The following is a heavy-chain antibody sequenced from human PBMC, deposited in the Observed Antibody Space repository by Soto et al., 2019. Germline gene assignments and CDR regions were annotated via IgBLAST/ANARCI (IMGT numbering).Heavy chain of an antibody. CDR2: IWYDGSNK. V-gene: IGHV3-33*01. CDR3: ARDKTCEVSHRDYFQH. CDR1: GFTFSSYG. J-gene: IGHJ1*01. Sequence: GGSLRLSCAASGFTFSSYGMHWVRQAPGKGLEWVAVIWYDGSNKCYADSVKGRFTISRDNSKSTLYLQMNSLRAEDTAVYYCARDKTCEVSHRDYFQHWGQGTLVTVSA.